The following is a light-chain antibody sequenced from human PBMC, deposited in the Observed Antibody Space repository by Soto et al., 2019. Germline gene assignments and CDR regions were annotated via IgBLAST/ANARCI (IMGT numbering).Light chain of an antibody. CDR1: QSVSSY. V-gene: IGKV3-11*01. CDR3: QQRSNWPPIT. Sequence: VVTQRPAVLSVSPAHPSFLPWRASQSVSSYLAWYQQKPGQAPRLLIYDASNRATGIPARFSGSGSGTDFTLTISSLEPEDFAVYYCQQRSNWPPITFGQGTRLEIK. J-gene: IGKJ5*01. CDR2: DAS.